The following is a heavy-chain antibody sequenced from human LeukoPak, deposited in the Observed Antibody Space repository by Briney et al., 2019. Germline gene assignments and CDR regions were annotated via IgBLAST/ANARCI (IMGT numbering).Heavy chain of an antibody. CDR1: GFTFSNYW. CDR2: VNGDGSAT. V-gene: IGHV3-74*01. CDR3: ARNHYGSVDY. Sequence: GGSLRLSCAASGFTFSNYWMHWVRQAPGKGLVWVSRVNGDGSATNYADSVKGRFTISRDNAKNTLYLQMNSLRPQDTAVYYCARNHYGSVDYWGQGTLVTVSS. J-gene: IGHJ4*02. D-gene: IGHD3-10*01.